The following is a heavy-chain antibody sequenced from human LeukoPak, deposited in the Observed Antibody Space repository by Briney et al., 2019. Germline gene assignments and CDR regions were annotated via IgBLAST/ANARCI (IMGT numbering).Heavy chain of an antibody. CDR1: GDSISSYY. CDR3: ARGSSGSHYYYYYMDV. CDR2: IYYSGST. D-gene: IGHD3-10*01. V-gene: IGHV4-59*01. J-gene: IGHJ6*03. Sequence: ETLSLTCTVSGDSISSYYWSWIRQPPGKGLEWIGYIYYSGSTNYNPSLKSRVTISVDTSKNQFSLKLSSVTAADTAVYYCARGSSGSHYYYYYMDVWGKGTTVTISS.